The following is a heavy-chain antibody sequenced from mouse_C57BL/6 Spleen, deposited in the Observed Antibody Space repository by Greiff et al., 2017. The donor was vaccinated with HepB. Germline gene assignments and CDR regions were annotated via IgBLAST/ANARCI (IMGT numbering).Heavy chain of an antibody. V-gene: IGHV1-15*01. CDR3: TIWDYYYGSSYVPYYFDY. CDR1: GYTFTDYE. CDR2: IDPETGGT. D-gene: IGHD1-1*01. J-gene: IGHJ2*01. Sequence: QVQLQQSGAELVRPGASVTLSCKASGYTFTDYEMHWVKQTPVHGLEWIGAIDPETGGTAYNQKFKGKAILTADKSSSTAYIELRSLTSEDSAVYYCTIWDYYYGSSYVPYYFDYWGQGTTLTVSS.